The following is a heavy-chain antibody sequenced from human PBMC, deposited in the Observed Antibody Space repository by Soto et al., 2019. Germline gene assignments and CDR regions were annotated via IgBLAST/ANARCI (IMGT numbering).Heavy chain of an antibody. V-gene: IGHV3-66*01. CDR3: ARVLKEYYDILTGYYEY. CDR1: GFTVSGNY. Sequence: GGSLRLSCAASGFTVSGNYMSWVRQAPGKGLEWVSVIYSGGSTYYADSVKGRFTISRDNSKNTLYLQMNSLRAEDTAVYYCARVLKEYYDILTGYYEYWGQGTLVTVSS. J-gene: IGHJ4*02. CDR2: IYSGGST. D-gene: IGHD3-9*01.